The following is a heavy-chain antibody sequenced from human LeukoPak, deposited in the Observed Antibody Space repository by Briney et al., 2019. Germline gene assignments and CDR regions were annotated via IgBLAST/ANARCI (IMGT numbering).Heavy chain of an antibody. D-gene: IGHD1-14*01. V-gene: IGHV3-30*03. CDR2: ISYDGSNK. CDR1: GLTFSSFG. J-gene: IGHJ4*02. CDR3: TTGDY. Sequence: PGRSLRPSCAASGLTFSSFGMNWVRQPPGKGLEWVAVISYDGSNKYYADSVKGRFTISRDNSKNTLYLQMNSLRAEDTAVYYATTGDYWGQGTLVTVSS.